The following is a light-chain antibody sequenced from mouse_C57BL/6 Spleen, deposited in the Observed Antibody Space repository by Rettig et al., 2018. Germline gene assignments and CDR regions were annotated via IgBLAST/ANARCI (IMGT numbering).Light chain of an antibody. CDR1: QDINSY. V-gene: IGKV14-111*01. CDR3: LQYDEFPYT. J-gene: IGKJ2*01. Sequence: DIKMTQSPSSIYASLGERVTITCKASQDINSYLSWFQQKPGKSPKTLIYRANRLVDGVPSRFSGSGSGQDYSLTISSLEYEDLGIYYCLQYDEFPYTFGGGTKLEI. CDR2: RAN.